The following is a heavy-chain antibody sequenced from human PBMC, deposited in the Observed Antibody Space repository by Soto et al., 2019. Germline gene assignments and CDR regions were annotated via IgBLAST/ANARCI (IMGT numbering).Heavy chain of an antibody. J-gene: IGHJ4*02. V-gene: IGHV3-30*18. CDR2: ISYDGSNK. CDR1: GFSFVIYS. Sequence: PRDSXRLYCASFGFSFVIYSRRWVRQAPGKGLEWVAVISYDGSNKYYADSVNGRFTISRDNSKNTLYLQMNSLRAEETAVYYSAKVASAGSDAQHSFDYWGPGTLVTVSS. CDR3: AKVASAGSDAQHSFDY. D-gene: IGHD1-1*01.